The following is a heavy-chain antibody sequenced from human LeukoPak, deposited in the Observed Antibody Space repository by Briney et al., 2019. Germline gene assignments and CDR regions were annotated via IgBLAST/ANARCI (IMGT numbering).Heavy chain of an antibody. CDR2: IWYDGSNK. J-gene: IGHJ4*02. CDR1: GFTFSSYV. Sequence: PGGSLRLSCAASGFTFSSYVMHWVRQAPGKGLEWVAVIWYDGSNKYYADSVKGRFTISRDNSKNSLYLQMNSLRAEDTAVYYCARGYGGANYWGQGTLVTVSS. D-gene: IGHD4-23*01. V-gene: IGHV3-33*01. CDR3: ARGYGGANY.